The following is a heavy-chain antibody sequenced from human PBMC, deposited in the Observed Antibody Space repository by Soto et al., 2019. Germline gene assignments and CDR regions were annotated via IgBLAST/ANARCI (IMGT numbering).Heavy chain of an antibody. Sequence: ASVKVSCKASGYTFTSYGISWVRQAPGQGLEWMGWISAYNGNTNYAQKLQGRVTMTTDTSTSTAYMELRSLRSDDTAVYYCARAGPRGYRGYDFDYWGQGTLVTVSS. CDR1: GYTFTSYG. J-gene: IGHJ4*02. D-gene: IGHD5-12*01. CDR2: ISAYNGNT. V-gene: IGHV1-18*01. CDR3: ARAGPRGYRGYDFDY.